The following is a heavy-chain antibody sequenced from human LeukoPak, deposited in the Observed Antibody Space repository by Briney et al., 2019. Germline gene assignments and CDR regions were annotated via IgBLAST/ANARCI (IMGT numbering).Heavy chain of an antibody. CDR3: ARGVVVVPAAMGWFDP. Sequence: GGSLRLSCAASGFTFSSYEMNWVRQAPGKGLEWVANIKQDGSEKYYVDSVKGRFTISRDNAKNSLYLQMNSLRAEDTAVYYCARGVVVVPAAMGWFDPWGQGTLVTVSS. J-gene: IGHJ5*02. D-gene: IGHD2-2*01. V-gene: IGHV3-7*01. CDR2: IKQDGSEK. CDR1: GFTFSSYE.